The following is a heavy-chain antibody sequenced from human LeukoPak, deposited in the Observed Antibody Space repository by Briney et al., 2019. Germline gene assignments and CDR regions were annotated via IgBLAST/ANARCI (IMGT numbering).Heavy chain of an antibody. CDR3: AREVRGTYLDY. V-gene: IGHV3-21*01. Sequence: GGSLRLSCAASGFTFSSYTMNWVRQAPGKGLEWVSSIRSSGSYIFYADSVKGRFTISRDNAENSLYLQMNSLRDEDTAVYFCAREVRGTYLDYWGHGMLVPVSS. CDR2: IRSSGSYI. J-gene: IGHJ4*01. CDR1: GFTFSSYT. D-gene: IGHD4/OR15-4a*01.